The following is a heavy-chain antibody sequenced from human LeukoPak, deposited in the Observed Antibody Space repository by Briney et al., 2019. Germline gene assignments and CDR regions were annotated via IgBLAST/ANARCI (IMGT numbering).Heavy chain of an antibody. CDR3: AKCGDGYNYIDY. V-gene: IGHV3-21*01. CDR2: ISSSSSYI. D-gene: IGHD5-24*01. Sequence: GGSLRLSCVASGFTFSSYSMNWVRQAPGKGLEWVSSISSSSSYIYYADSVKGRFTISRDNSKNTLYLQMNSLRAEDTAVYYCAKCGDGYNYIDYWGQGTLVTVSS. CDR1: GFTFSSYS. J-gene: IGHJ4*02.